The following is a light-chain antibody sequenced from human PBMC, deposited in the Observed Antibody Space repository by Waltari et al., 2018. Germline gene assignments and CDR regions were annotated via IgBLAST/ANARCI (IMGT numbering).Light chain of an antibody. CDR3: AAWDDSLSGNWV. CDR1: QSVLYSSNNKNY. J-gene: IGKJ4*02. V-gene: IGKV4-1*01. CDR2: WAS. Sequence: DIVMTQSPDSLAVSLGERATINCKSSQSVLYSSNNKNYLNWYQQRPGQPPKRRIYWASTRHTGVPDRFSGSKSGTSASLAISGLRSEDEADYYCAAWDDSLSGNWVFGGGTK.